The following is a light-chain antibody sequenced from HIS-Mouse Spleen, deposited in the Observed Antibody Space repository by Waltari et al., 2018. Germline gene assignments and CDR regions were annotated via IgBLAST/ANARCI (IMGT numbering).Light chain of an antibody. CDR2: DDS. J-gene: IGLJ2*01. CDR3: QVWDSSSDHVV. Sequence: SYVLTQPPSVSVAPGTTARITCGGNHIGSKSGPLYQQKPDQAPGLVVYDDSDRPSGIPERFSGSNSGNTATLTISRVEAGDEADYYCQVWDSSSDHVVFGGGTKLTVL. CDR1: HIGSKS. V-gene: IGLV3-21*03.